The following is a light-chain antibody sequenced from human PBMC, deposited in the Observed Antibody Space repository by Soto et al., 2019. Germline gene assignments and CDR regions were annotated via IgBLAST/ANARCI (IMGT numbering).Light chain of an antibody. V-gene: IGKV1-39*01. CDR3: QQYDGSPIT. CDR2: AAS. J-gene: IGKJ5*01. CDR1: QSISSY. Sequence: DIQITQSPSSLSASVGDRVTITCRASQSISSYLNWYQQKPGKAPKLLIYAASTLQSGVPSRFSGSGSGTEFTLTISRVEPEDFALYICQQYDGSPITFGQGTRLEIK.